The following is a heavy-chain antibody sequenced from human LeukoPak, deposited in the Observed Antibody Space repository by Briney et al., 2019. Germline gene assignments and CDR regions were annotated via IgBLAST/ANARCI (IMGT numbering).Heavy chain of an antibody. J-gene: IGHJ4*02. CDR3: ASRIPYDSSSY. V-gene: IGHV3-21*01. CDR2: ITSSSNYI. D-gene: IGHD3-22*01. CDR1: GFTFITYS. Sequence: GGSLRLSCAASGFTFITYSMTWVRQAPGKGLEWVSSITSSSNYIHYADSVRGRFTIPRDNAKNTLYLQMNSLRAEDTAVYYCASRIPYDSSSYWGQGTLVTVSS.